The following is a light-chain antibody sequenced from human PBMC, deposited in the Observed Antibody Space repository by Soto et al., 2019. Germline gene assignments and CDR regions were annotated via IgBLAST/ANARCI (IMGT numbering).Light chain of an antibody. CDR1: QSVSSY. Sequence: IVLTQSPATLSLSPGERATLSCRASQSVSSYLAWYQQKPGQAPRLLIYDASNRATGIPARFSGSGSGTDFTLTISSLEPEDFAVYYCHQRSSWPWTFGQGTKVDIK. CDR3: HQRSSWPWT. J-gene: IGKJ1*01. V-gene: IGKV3-11*01. CDR2: DAS.